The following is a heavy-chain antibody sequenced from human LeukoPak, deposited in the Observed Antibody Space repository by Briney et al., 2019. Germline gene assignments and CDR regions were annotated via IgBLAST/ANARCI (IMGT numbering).Heavy chain of an antibody. Sequence: ASVKVSCKASGYTFSSHDINWVRQATGQGLEWMGWMNPNSGNTGYAQKFQGRVTMTRNTSISTAYMELSSLRSEDTAVYYCARVEITMVRGVTKERYGMDVWGQGTTVTVSS. J-gene: IGHJ6*02. V-gene: IGHV1-8*01. CDR1: GYTFSSHD. CDR3: ARVEITMVRGVTKERYGMDV. D-gene: IGHD3-10*01. CDR2: MNPNSGNT.